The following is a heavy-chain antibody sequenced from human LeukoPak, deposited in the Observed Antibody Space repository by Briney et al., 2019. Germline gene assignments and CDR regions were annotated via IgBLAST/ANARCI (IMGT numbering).Heavy chain of an antibody. V-gene: IGHV4-61*10. CDR3: ARAGDSSGYFDY. D-gene: IGHD3-22*01. Sequence: SETLSLTCTVSGGSISSGTYYWSWIRQPAGKGLEWIGYIYYSGSTNYNPSLKSRVTISVDTSKNQFSLKLSSVTAADTAVYYCARAGDSSGYFDYWGQGTLVTVSS. CDR2: IYYSGST. J-gene: IGHJ4*02. CDR1: GGSISSGTYY.